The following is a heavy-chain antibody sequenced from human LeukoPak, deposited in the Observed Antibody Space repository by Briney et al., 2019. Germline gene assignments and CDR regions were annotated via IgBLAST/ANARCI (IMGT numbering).Heavy chain of an antibody. J-gene: IGHJ4*02. CDR3: ARDLTGSFDY. D-gene: IGHD7-27*01. Sequence: GGSLRLSCAASGFTFSANSMNWVRQAPGKGLECVSYISGDSGTVYYADSVKGRFTISRDNSKNTLYLQMNSLRAEDTAVYYCARDLTGSFDYWGQGTLVTVSS. CDR2: ISGDSGTV. V-gene: IGHV3-48*01. CDR1: GFTFSANS.